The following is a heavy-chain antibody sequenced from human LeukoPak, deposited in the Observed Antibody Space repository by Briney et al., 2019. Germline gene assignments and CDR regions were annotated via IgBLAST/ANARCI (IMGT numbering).Heavy chain of an antibody. CDR3: AKFGSRGTRGIDY. J-gene: IGHJ4*02. D-gene: IGHD3-16*01. V-gene: IGHV3-23*01. Sequence: GGSLRLSCAASGFTFSSYGMSWVRQAPGKGLEWVSGISGSGGNTYYGDSVKGRFTISRDNSKKTLYLQMNSLRVEDTAVYYCAKFGSRGTRGIDYWGQGTLVTVSS. CDR2: ISGSGGNT. CDR1: GFTFSSYG.